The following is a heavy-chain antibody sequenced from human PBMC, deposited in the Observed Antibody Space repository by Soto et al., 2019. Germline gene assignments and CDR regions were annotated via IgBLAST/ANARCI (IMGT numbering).Heavy chain of an antibody. D-gene: IGHD3-22*01. V-gene: IGHV3-23*01. CDR3: AKDLNSYYIYYDSSGYESQEH. CDR1: GLIFCSYA. J-gene: IGHJ4*02. CDR2: ISGSGGST. Sequence: PGGSPRLSCAASGLIFCSYAVSWVRQAPGKGLEWVSAISGSGGSTYYADSVKGRFTISRDNSKNTLYLQMNSLRAEDTAVYYCAKDLNSYYIYYDSSGYESQEHWGQGTLVTVSS.